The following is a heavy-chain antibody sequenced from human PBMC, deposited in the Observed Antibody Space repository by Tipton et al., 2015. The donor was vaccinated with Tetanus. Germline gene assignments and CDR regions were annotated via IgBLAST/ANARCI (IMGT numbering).Heavy chain of an antibody. J-gene: IGHJ6*02. D-gene: IGHD3-22*01. Sequence: QVQLVQSGAEVKKPGASVKVSCKASGYTFTGYYIYWVRQAPGQGLEWMGWIDPNSGGTVYAQKFQGRVPMTRDTSISTAYMGLRSLRSDDSAVYYCARDRGDYIFYGMDVWGPGTTVTVS. CDR1: GYTFTGYY. V-gene: IGHV1-2*02. CDR3: ARDRGDYIFYGMDV. CDR2: IDPNSGGT.